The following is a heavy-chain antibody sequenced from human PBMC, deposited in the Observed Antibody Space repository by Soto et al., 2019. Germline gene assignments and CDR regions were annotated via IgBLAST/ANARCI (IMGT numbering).Heavy chain of an antibody. V-gene: IGHV3-23*01. Sequence: GGSLRLSCAASGFTFSSYAMSWVRQAPGKGLEWVSAISGSGGSRYYADSVKGRFTISRDNSKNTLYLQMNSLRAEDTAVYYCAKEMVIPIFGVVTTAPFDLWGRGTLVTASS. CDR1: GFTFSSYA. CDR3: AKEMVIPIFGVVTTAPFDL. D-gene: IGHD3-3*01. J-gene: IGHJ2*01. CDR2: ISGSGGSR.